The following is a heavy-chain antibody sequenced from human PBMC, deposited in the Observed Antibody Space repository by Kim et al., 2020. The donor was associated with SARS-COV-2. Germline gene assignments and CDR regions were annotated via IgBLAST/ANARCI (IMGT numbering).Heavy chain of an antibody. V-gene: IGHV4-59*08. CDR3: ARHNYDILTGWNPYYFDY. D-gene: IGHD3-9*01. Sequence: SETLSLTCTVSGGSISSYYWSWIRQPPGKGLEWIGYIYYSGSTNYNPSLKSRVTISVDTSKNQFSLKLSSGTAADTAVYYCARHNYDILTGWNPYYFDYWGQGTLVTVSS. CDR2: IYYSGST. J-gene: IGHJ4*02. CDR1: GGSISSYY.